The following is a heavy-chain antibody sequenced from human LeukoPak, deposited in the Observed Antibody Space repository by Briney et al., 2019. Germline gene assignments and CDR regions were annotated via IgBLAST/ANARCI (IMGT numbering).Heavy chain of an antibody. Sequence: GRSLRLSCAASGFTFDDYAMHWVRQAPGKGLEWVSGISWNSGSIGYADSVKGRFTISRDNAKNSLYLQMNSLRAEDTALYYCAKDSPIAVAGTWGQGTLVTVSS. CDR1: GFTFDDYA. J-gene: IGHJ4*02. CDR3: AKDSPIAVAGT. V-gene: IGHV3-9*01. CDR2: ISWNSGSI. D-gene: IGHD6-19*01.